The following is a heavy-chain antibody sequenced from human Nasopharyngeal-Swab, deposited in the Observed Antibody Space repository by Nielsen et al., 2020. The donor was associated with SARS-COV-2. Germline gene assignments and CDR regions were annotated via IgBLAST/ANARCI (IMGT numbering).Heavy chain of an antibody. V-gene: IGHV4-39*07. D-gene: IGHD3-3*01. J-gene: IGHJ6*02. Sequence: PGKGLGWIGSIYYSGSTYYNPSLKSRVTISVDTSKNQFSLKLSSVTAADTAVYYCARGHLPDDFWSGYYIYKTYYYYGMDVWGQGTTVTVSS. CDR2: IYYSGST. CDR3: ARGHLPDDFWSGYYIYKTYYYYGMDV.